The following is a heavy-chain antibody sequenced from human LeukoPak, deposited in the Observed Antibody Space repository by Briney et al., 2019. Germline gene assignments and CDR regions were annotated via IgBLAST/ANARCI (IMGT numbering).Heavy chain of an antibody. J-gene: IGHJ4*02. Sequence: PGRSLRLSCAASGFTFSSYGMHWVRQAPGKGLEWVAVIWYDGSNKYYADSVKGRFTISRDNSKNTLYLQMNSLRAEDTAVYYCARDHDYGDHVPPGYWGQGTLVTVSS. CDR3: ARDHDYGDHVPPGY. V-gene: IGHV3-33*01. CDR2: IWYDGSNK. CDR1: GFTFSSYG. D-gene: IGHD4-17*01.